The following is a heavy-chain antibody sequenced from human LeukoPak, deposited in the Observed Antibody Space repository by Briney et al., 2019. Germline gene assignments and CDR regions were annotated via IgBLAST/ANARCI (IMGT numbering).Heavy chain of an antibody. V-gene: IGHV4-39*07. CDR2: IYYSGST. Sequence: SSETLSLTCTVSGGSISSSSYYWGWIRQPPGKGLEWIGSIYYSGSTYYNPSLKSRVTISVDTSKNQFSLKLSSVTAADTAVYYCARDYDSSGAYYYGMDVWGQGTTVTVSS. D-gene: IGHD3-22*01. CDR3: ARDYDSSGAYYYGMDV. J-gene: IGHJ6*02. CDR1: GGSISSSSYY.